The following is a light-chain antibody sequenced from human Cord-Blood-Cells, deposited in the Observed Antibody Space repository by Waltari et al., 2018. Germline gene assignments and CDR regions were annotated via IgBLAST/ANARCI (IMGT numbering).Light chain of an antibody. CDR2: DAS. CDR1: QSVSSY. V-gene: IGKV3-11*01. CDR3: QQRSNWPT. J-gene: IGKJ1*01. Sequence: EIVLTQSPATLSLSPGDRATLPCRASQSVSSYLAWYQQKPGQAPRLLIYDASNRANGIPARFSGSGSGTDFTLTISSLEPEDFAVYYCQQRSNWPTFGQGTKVEIK.